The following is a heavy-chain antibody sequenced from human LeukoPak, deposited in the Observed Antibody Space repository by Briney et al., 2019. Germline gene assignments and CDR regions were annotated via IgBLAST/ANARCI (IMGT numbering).Heavy chain of an antibody. J-gene: IGHJ3*02. Sequence: PGGSLRLSCAASGFTFSSYSMNWVRQAPGKGLEWVSSITSRSSYIYYADSVKGRFTISRDNAKNSLYLQMNSLRAEDTAVYYCARDLMYDSTISTPGLGAFDIWGQGTMVTVSS. CDR2: ITSRSSYI. V-gene: IGHV3-21*01. CDR3: ARDLMYDSTISTPGLGAFDI. CDR1: GFTFSSYS. D-gene: IGHD3-22*01.